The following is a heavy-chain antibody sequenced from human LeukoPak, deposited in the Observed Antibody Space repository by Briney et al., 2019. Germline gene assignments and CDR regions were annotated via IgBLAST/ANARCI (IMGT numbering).Heavy chain of an antibody. D-gene: IGHD6-19*01. J-gene: IGHJ6*03. CDR1: GFTFSSYA. CDR3: ARGGESSGWYDYYYYYMDV. CDR2: ISYDGSNK. Sequence: GGSLRLSCAASGFTFSSYAMHWVRQAPGKGLEWVAVISYDGSNKYYADSVKGRFTISRDNSKNTLYLQMNSLRAEDTAVYYCARGGESSGWYDYYYYYMDVWGKGTTVTVSS. V-gene: IGHV3-30*04.